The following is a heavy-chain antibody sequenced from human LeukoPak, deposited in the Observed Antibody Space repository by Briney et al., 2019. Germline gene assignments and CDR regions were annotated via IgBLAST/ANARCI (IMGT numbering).Heavy chain of an antibody. J-gene: IGHJ4*02. D-gene: IGHD4-17*01. Sequence: SETLSLTCTVSGGSISSSSYYWGWIRQPPGKGLEWIGSIYYSGSTYYNPSLKSRVTISVDTSKNQFSLKLSSVTAADTAVYYCARVPTTDKYYFDYWGQGTLVTVSS. CDR3: ARVPTTDKYYFDY. CDR2: IYYSGST. CDR1: GGSISSSSYY. V-gene: IGHV4-39*07.